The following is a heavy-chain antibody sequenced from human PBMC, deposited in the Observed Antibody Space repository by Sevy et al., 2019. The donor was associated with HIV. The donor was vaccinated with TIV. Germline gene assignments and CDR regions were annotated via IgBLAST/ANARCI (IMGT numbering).Heavy chain of an antibody. V-gene: IGHV3-23*01. J-gene: IGHJ4*02. CDR3: AKGVLPFSEWFDF. CDR2: IDDNGGNT. CDR1: GFSFSNVA. D-gene: IGHD3-3*01. Sequence: GESLKISCAASGFSFSNVAMTWVRQAPGKGLEWVSGIDDNGGNTFYTDSVRGRFTISRDNSQNTLYLQMNSLRGEDTAVYYCAKGVLPFSEWFDFWGQGTLVTVSS.